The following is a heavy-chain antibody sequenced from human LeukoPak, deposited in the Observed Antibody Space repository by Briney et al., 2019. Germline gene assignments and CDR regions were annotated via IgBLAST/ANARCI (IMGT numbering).Heavy chain of an antibody. CDR1: GGSISNYY. D-gene: IGHD4-23*01. J-gene: IGHJ3*02. V-gene: IGHV4-59*01. Sequence: SETLSLTCTVSGGSISNYYWSWVRQPPGKGLEWIGYIYYSGSTNYNPSLKSRVTISVDTSKNQFSLKLSSVTAADTAVYYCARTAVETDAFDIWGQGTMVTVSS. CDR2: IYYSGST. CDR3: ARTAVETDAFDI.